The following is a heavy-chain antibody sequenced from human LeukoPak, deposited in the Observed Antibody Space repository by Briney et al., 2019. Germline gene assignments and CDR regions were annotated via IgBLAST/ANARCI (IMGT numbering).Heavy chain of an antibody. CDR3: ARFYSSGWYGPGY. D-gene: IGHD6-19*01. CDR2: IYPGDSDT. CDR1: GYSFTSYW. Sequence: GESLKISXKGSGYSFTSYWIGWVRQMPGKGQEWTGIIYPGDSDTRYSPSFQGQVTISADKSISTAYLQWSSLKASDTAMHYCARFYSSGWYGPGYWGQGTLVTVSS. J-gene: IGHJ4*02. V-gene: IGHV5-51*01.